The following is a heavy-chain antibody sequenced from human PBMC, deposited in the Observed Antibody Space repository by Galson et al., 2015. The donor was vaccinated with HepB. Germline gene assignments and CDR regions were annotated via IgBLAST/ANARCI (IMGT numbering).Heavy chain of an antibody. D-gene: IGHD3-10*01. Sequence: SLRLSCAASGFTFSSYIMHWVRQAPGKGLEWVAIIWYDGSNLYYGDSVKGRFTISRDTSKNTLYLQMNSLRAEDTAIYYCARDLSTTVVRGVMGDGMDVWGQGTTVTVSS. J-gene: IGHJ6*02. CDR1: GFTFSSYI. CDR3: ARDLSTTVVRGVMGDGMDV. V-gene: IGHV3-33*08. CDR2: IWYDGSNL.